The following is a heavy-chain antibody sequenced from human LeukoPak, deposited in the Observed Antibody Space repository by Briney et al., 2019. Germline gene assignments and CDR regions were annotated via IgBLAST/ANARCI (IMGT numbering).Heavy chain of an antibody. J-gene: IGHJ5*02. CDR1: GGSFSGYY. Sequence: SETLSFTCAVYGGSFSGYYSSWIRQPPGKGLEWIGEINHSGSTNYNPSLKSRVTISVDTSKNQFSLKLSSVTAADTAVYYCARSDYVDWFDPWGQGTLVTVSS. D-gene: IGHD4-17*01. CDR3: ARSDYVDWFDP. CDR2: INHSGST. V-gene: IGHV4-34*01.